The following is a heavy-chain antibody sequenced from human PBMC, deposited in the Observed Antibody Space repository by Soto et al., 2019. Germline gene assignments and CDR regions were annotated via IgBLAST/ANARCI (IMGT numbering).Heavy chain of an antibody. Sequence: SVKVSCKASGGTFSSYAICWVRQAPGQGLEWMGGIIPIFGTANYAQKFQGRVTITADESTSTAYMELSSLRSEDTAVYYCASLYYYDSSGYSHYYYHYGMAVWGQGTSVTVSS. D-gene: IGHD3-22*01. V-gene: IGHV1-69*13. J-gene: IGHJ6*02. CDR3: ASLYYYDSSGYSHYYYHYGMAV. CDR2: IIPIFGTA. CDR1: GGTFSSYA.